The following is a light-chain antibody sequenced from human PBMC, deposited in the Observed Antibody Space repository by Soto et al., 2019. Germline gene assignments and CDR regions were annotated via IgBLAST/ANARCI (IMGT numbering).Light chain of an antibody. V-gene: IGKV3-20*01. J-gene: IGKJ4*01. CDR1: QSASSIY. CDR3: QQYGGSRTSLT. Sequence: EIVLTQSPGTLSLSPGERATLSCRASQSASSIYLAWYQQTPGQAPRLLIYGTSNRATGIPDRFSGSGSGTDFTLTISRLEPEDFAVYYCQQYGGSRTSLTFGGGTKVDIK. CDR2: GTS.